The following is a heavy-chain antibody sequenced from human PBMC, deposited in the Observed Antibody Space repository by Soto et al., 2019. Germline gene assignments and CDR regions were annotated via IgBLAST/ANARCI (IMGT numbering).Heavy chain of an antibody. CDR3: ARSLPYSDTWYAVGY. J-gene: IGHJ4*02. Sequence: SETLSLTCTVSGGSISSYYWSWIRQPPGKRLEWIGYVYYSGTTNYNPSLKSRVTISVDKSKNQFSLKLSSVTAADTAVYYCARSLPYSDTWYAVGYWGQGTPVTVSS. V-gene: IGHV4-59*08. CDR2: VYYSGTT. D-gene: IGHD6-13*01. CDR1: GGSISSYY.